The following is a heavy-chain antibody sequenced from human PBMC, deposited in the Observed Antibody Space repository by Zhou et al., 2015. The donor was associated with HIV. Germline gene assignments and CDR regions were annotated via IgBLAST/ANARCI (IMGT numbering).Heavy chain of an antibody. D-gene: IGHD6-19*01. CDR3: ATDSTFYSSGWTEAHYYGMDV. J-gene: IGHJ6*02. CDR1: GGTFSSYA. V-gene: IGHV1-69*01. CDR2: IIPIFGTA. Sequence: QVQLVQSGAEVKKPGSSVKVSCKASGGTFSSYAISWVRQAPGQGLEWMGGIIPIFGTANYAQKFQGRVTITADESTSTAYMELSSLRSEDTAVYYCATDSTFYSSGWTEAHYYGMDVWGQGTTVTVSS.